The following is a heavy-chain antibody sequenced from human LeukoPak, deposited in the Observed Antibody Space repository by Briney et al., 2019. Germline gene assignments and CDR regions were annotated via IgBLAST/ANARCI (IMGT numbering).Heavy chain of an antibody. J-gene: IGHJ4*02. V-gene: IGHV3-30*02. D-gene: IGHD1-7*01. CDR3: AKDWNWAIDY. CDR2: IHYDSTTE. CDR1: GFDFSSYG. Sequence: GGSLTLSWAASGFDFSSYGMHWVRQAPGKGLEWVAYIHYDSTTEDYADSVEGRFSISRHHSKNTLFPQVHNQRVEDRAEFYCAKDWNWAIDYWGQGTLVTVSS.